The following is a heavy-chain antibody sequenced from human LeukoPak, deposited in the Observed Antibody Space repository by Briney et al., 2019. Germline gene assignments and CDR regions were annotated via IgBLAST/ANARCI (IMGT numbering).Heavy chain of an antibody. J-gene: IGHJ4*02. D-gene: IGHD3-3*01. CDR3: AKDLRYYDFWSGLADY. CDR1: GFTFSDYT. Sequence: GGSLRLSCAASGFTFSDYTMNWVRQAPGKGLEWVALIWYDGSNKYYADSVKGRFTISRDNSKNTLYLQMNSLRAEDTAVYYCAKDLRYYDFWSGLADYWGQGTLVTVSS. V-gene: IGHV3-33*06. CDR2: IWYDGSNK.